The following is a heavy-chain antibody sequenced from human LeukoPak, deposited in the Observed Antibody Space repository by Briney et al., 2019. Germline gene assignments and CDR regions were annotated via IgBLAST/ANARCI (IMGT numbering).Heavy chain of an antibody. CDR1: GGSLSSGSYY. CDR3: ARRYSSGWYGHFDY. CDR2: IYYSGST. D-gene: IGHD6-19*01. V-gene: IGHV4-39*01. Sequence: SETLSLTCSVSGGSLSSGSYYWGWIRQPPGKGLEWIGTIYYSGSTYYNPSLKSRVTISVDTSKNQFSLKLSSVTAADTAVYYCARRYSSGWYGHFDYWGQGTLVTVSS. J-gene: IGHJ4*02.